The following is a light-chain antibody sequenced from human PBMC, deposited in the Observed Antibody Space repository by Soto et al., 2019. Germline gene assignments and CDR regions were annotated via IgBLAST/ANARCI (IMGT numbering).Light chain of an antibody. J-gene: IGLJ3*02. V-gene: IGLV2-14*01. CDR2: EVS. CDR1: TSDVGGYNF. Sequence: QSALTQPASVSGSPGQSITISCTGTTSDVGGYNFVSWYQQHPGKAPKLMIYEVSNRPSGVSNRFSGSKPGNTASLTISGLQAEDEADYYCLSYTSSSTWVFGGGTKLTVL. CDR3: LSYTSSSTWV.